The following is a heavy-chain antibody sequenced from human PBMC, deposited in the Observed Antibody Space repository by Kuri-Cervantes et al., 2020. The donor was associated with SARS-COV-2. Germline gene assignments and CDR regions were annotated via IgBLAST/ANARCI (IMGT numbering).Heavy chain of an antibody. Sequence: SVKVSCKASGGTFSSYAISWVRRAPGQGLEWMGRIIPIFGIAIYAQKFQGRVTITADKSTSTAYMELSSLRSEDTAVYYCARDGAHNYYDSNYYGMDVWGQGTTVTVSS. CDR1: GGTFSSYA. CDR2: IIPIFGIA. J-gene: IGHJ6*02. V-gene: IGHV1-69*04. CDR3: ARDGAHNYYDSNYYGMDV. D-gene: IGHD3-22*01.